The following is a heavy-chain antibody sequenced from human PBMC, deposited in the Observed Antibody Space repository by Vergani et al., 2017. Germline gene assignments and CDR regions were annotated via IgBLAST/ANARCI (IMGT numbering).Heavy chain of an antibody. V-gene: IGHV1-46*03. J-gene: IGHJ4*02. CDR2: INPSGGNT. CDR1: GYTFSNYY. CDR3: ARGYYGILTGHRY. Sequence: QVQVVQSGAEVKKSGASVKVSCKTSGYTFSNYYMHWVRPAPGQGLEWMGRINPSGGNTNYAQKSQGRVTMTRDTSTSTVYMELSSLRSEDTAIYYCARGYYGILTGHRYWGQGTLVTVAA. D-gene: IGHD3-9*01.